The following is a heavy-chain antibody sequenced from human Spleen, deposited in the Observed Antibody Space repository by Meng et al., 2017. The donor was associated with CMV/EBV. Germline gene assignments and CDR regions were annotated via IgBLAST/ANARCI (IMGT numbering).Heavy chain of an antibody. CDR2: SSAYNGNT. CDR3: ARDRYGSRGYPGL. V-gene: IGHV1-18*04. Sequence: ASVKVSCKASGYTFGTDGISWVRQAPGQGLEWMGWSSAYNGNTNYAQKLQGRVTMTTDTSTSTAYMELRSLRPDDTDVYYCARDRYGSRGYPGLWGQGTLVTVSS. D-gene: IGHD3-22*01. J-gene: IGHJ4*02. CDR1: GYTFGTDG.